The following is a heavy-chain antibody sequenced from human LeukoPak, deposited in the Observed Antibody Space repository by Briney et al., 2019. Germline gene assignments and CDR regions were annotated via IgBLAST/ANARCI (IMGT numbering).Heavy chain of an antibody. CDR1: GFTFSSYG. CDR2: IRYDGSNK. CDR3: AKDTIGLSDGDYAVGWNY. Sequence: GGSLRLSCAASGFTFSSYGMHWVRQAPGKGLEWVAFIRYDGSNKYYADSVKGRFTISRDNSKNTLYLQMNSMRAEDTAVHYCAKDTIGLSDGDYAVGWNYWGQGTLVTVSS. D-gene: IGHD4-17*01. J-gene: IGHJ4*02. V-gene: IGHV3-30*02.